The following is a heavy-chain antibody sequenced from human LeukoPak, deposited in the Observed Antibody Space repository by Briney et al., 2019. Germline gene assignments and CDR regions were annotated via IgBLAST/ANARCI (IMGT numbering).Heavy chain of an antibody. Sequence: GASVKVSCKASGYTFTGYYMHWVRQAPGQGLEWMGRINPNSGGTNYAQKFQGRVTMTRDTSISTAYMELSRLRSDDTAVYYCARSGYCSSTSCYIGWFDPWGQGTLVTVSS. CDR3: ARSGYCSSTSCYIGWFDP. CDR2: INPNSGGT. D-gene: IGHD2-2*03. V-gene: IGHV1-2*06. J-gene: IGHJ5*02. CDR1: GYTFTGYY.